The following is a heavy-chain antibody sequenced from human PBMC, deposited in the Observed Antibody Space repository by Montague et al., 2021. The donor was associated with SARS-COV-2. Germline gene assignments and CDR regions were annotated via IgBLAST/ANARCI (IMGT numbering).Heavy chain of an antibody. J-gene: IGHJ2*01. V-gene: IGHV2-5*02. D-gene: IGHD2-15*01. CDR1: GFSLSTSGVG. CDR2: IYWDDDK. Sequence: PALVKPTQTLTLTCTFSGFSLSTSGVGVGWIRQPPGKALEWLALIYWDDDKRYSPSLKSRLTITKDTSKNQVVLTMTNMDPVDTATYYCAHVGMVCSGGSCYPKIKDWYFDLWGRGTLVTASS. CDR3: AHVGMVCSGGSCYPKIKDWYFDL.